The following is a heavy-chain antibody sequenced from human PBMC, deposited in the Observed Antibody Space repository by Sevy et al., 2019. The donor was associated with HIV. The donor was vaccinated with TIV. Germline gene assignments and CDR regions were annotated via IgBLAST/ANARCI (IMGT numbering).Heavy chain of an antibody. D-gene: IGHD2-15*01. CDR2: ISWNSGSI. J-gene: IGHJ4*02. Sequence: GGSLRLSCAASGFTFDDYAMHWVRQAPGKGLEWVSGISWNSGSIGYADSVKGRFTISRDNAKNSLYLQMNSLRAEDTALYYCAKGGTPYCSGGSCTFDYWGQGTLVTVSS. CDR1: GFTFDDYA. CDR3: AKGGTPYCSGGSCTFDY. V-gene: IGHV3-9*01.